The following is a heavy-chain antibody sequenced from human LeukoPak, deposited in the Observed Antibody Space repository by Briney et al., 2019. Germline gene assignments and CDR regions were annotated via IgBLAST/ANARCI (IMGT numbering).Heavy chain of an antibody. D-gene: IGHD5-12*01. CDR3: AKDGAWLRFDD. V-gene: IGHV3-53*01. Sequence: PGGSLRLSCTVSGFTVSSNSMSWVRQAPGKGLEWVSFIYSDNTHYSDSVKGRFSISRDDSKNTFYLQMINLRAEDTAVYYCAKDGAWLRFDDWGQGILVTVSS. J-gene: IGHJ4*02. CDR2: IYSDNT. CDR1: GFTVSSNS.